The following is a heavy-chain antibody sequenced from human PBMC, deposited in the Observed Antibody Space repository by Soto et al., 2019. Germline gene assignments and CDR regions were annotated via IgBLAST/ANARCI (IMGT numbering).Heavy chain of an antibody. CDR1: GGSISSGGYY. J-gene: IGHJ5*02. V-gene: IGHV4-31*03. CDR3: ASDYSSSIAAGNWFDP. Sequence: SETLSLTCTVSGGSISSGGYYWSWIRQHPGRGLEWIGYIYYSGSTYYNPSLKSRVTISVDTSKNQFSLKLSSVTAADTAVYYCASDYSSSIAAGNWFDPWGQGTLVTVSS. CDR2: IYYSGST. D-gene: IGHD6-6*01.